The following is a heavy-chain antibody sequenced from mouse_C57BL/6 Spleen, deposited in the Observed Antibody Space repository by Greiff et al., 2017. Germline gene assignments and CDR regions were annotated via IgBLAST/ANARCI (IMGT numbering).Heavy chain of an antibody. CDR2: ISNGGGST. Sequence: EVQRVESGGGLVQPGGSLKLSCAASGFTFSDYYMYWVRQTPEKRLEWVAYISNGGGSTYYPDTVKGRFTISRDNAKNTLYLQMSRLKSEDTAMYYCARHEDGYGYYAMDYWGQGTSVTVSS. CDR3: ARHEDGYGYYAMDY. CDR1: GFTFSDYY. D-gene: IGHD2-2*01. V-gene: IGHV5-12*01. J-gene: IGHJ4*01.